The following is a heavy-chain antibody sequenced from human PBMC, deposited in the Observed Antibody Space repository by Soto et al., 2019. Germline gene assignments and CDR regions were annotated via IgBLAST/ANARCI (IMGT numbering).Heavy chain of an antibody. CDR1: GAAFSNYT. CDR3: ASGKSQMSQDRMGFYYYMDV. Sequence: QAQLVQSGADVKKPGSSVKISCTASGAAFSNYTFTWVRRAPGQGLEWVGRVIPLLDASNYAEKFQDRVTISADRSTSTVYMELSGLRSEDSAIYYCASGKSQMSQDRMGFYYYMDVWGKGTTVTVSS. CDR2: VIPLLDAS. V-gene: IGHV1-69*08. D-gene: IGHD1-1*01. J-gene: IGHJ6*03.